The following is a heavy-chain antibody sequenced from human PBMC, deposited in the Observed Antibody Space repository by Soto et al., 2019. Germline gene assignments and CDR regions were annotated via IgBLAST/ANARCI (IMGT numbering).Heavy chain of an antibody. CDR3: AKGVVGYCSGGSCYSDPPYYYYGMDV. J-gene: IGHJ6*02. D-gene: IGHD2-15*01. Sequence: PGGSLRLSCAASGFTFSSYAMSWVRQAPGKGLEWVSAISGSGGSTYYADSVKGRFTISRDNSKNTLYLQMNSLRAEDTAVYYCAKGVVGYCSGGSCYSDPPYYYYGMDVWGQGTTVTVSS. V-gene: IGHV3-23*01. CDR1: GFTFSSYA. CDR2: ISGSGGST.